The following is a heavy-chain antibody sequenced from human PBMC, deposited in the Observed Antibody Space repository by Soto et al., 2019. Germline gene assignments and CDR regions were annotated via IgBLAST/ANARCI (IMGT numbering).Heavy chain of an antibody. V-gene: IGHV3-48*04. Sequence: EVQLVESGGDLVQPGGSLRLSCAASGFTFSTYSMNWVRQAPGKGLEWVSSISTTSSTVNYAGSVKGRFTVSRDNAKNSLYLQTNSLRAEDTAVYFCASSAYSKNGYWGQGTLVTVSS. J-gene: IGHJ4*02. CDR2: ISTTSSTV. CDR3: ASSAYSKNGY. CDR1: GFTFSTYS. D-gene: IGHD4-4*01.